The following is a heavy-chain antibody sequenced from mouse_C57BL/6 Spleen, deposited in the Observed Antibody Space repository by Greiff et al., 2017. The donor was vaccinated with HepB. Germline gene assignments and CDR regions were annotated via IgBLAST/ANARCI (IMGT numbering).Heavy chain of an antibody. D-gene: IGHD4-1*01. J-gene: IGHJ2*01. V-gene: IGHV3-6*01. CDR2: ISYDGSN. Sequence: EVQRVESGPGLVKPSQSLSLTCSVTGYSITSGYYWNWIRQFPGNKLEWMGYISYDGSNNYNPSLKNRISITRDTAKNQFFLKLNSVTTEDTATYYCARCGSGTLYYFDYWGQGTTLTVSS. CDR3: ARCGSGTLYYFDY. CDR1: GYSITSGYY.